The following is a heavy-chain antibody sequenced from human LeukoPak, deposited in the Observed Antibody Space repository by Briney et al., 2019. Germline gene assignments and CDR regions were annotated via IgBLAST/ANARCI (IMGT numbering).Heavy chain of an antibody. CDR2: INPNSGGT. V-gene: IGHV1-2*02. CDR1: GYTFAGYH. Sequence: GASVKVSCKASGYTFAGYHVHWVRQAPGQGLEWMGWINPNSGGTISAQKFQGRVTMTRDTSISTVYMELTGLTSDDTAIYYCTRDRPYTATMWFDTWGQGTLVTVSS. D-gene: IGHD5-18*01. CDR3: TRDRPYTATMWFDT. J-gene: IGHJ5*02.